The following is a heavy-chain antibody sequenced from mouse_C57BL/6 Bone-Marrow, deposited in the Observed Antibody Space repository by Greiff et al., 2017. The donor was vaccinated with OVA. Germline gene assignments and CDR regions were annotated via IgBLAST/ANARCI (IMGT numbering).Heavy chain of an antibody. CDR2: ISPRDGST. CDR3: AREGEVMTTVSPCAY. Sequence: QVQLQQSGPELVKPGASVKLSCKASGYTFTSYDINWVKQRPGQGLEWIGWISPRDGSTTYHEKVKGKATLTVDTYSSTAYMELHSLASEDSAVYFCAREGEVMTTVSPCAYWGQGTLVTVSA. J-gene: IGHJ3*01. CDR1: GYTFTSYD. V-gene: IGHV1-85*01. D-gene: IGHD1-1*01.